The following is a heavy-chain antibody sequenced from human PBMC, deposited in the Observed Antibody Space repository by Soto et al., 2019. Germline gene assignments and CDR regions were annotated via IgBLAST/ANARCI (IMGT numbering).Heavy chain of an antibody. CDR3: TRLISAAQDY. D-gene: IGHD3-16*01. J-gene: IGHJ4*02. V-gene: IGHV3-73*01. CDR2: IRDRAYNYAT. Sequence: GGSLRLACAASGFIFKDSSIHWVRQASGKGLEWVGRIRDRAYNYATAYAVSVTGRFTISRDDSTNTAYLQMNSLKTEDTAIYYCTRLISAAQDYWGQGTLVTVSS. CDR1: GFIFKDSS.